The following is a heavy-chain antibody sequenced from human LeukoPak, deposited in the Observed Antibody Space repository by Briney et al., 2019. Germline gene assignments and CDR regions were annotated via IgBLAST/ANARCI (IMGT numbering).Heavy chain of an antibody. D-gene: IGHD3-10*01. CDR1: GLTFSRNA. J-gene: IGHJ4*02. V-gene: IGHV3-9*01. CDR2: ISWNSGSI. CDR3: ARSDYYGSGSYDLGY. Sequence: GGSLRLSCAVSGLTFSRNAMHWVRQAPGKGLEWVSGISWNSGSIGYADSVKGRFTISRGNAKNSLYLQMNSLRAEDTALYYCARSDYYGSGSYDLGYWGQGTLVTVSS.